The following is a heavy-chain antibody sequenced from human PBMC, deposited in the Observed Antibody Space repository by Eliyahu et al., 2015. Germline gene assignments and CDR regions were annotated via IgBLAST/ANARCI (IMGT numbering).Heavy chain of an antibody. V-gene: IGHV4-31*03. D-gene: IGHD4-17*01. CDR2: IYYSGST. J-gene: IGHJ6*02. CDR1: GGSISXXGYY. CDR3: TRNYGDYKGLYYYYGMDV. Sequence: QVQLQESGPGLVKPSQTLSLTXTVXGGSISXXGYYWSWIRQHPGKGLEWIGYIYYSGSTYSNPSLKSRVTISVDTSKNQFSLKLSSVTAADTAVYYCTRNYGDYKGLYYYYGMDVWGQGTTVTVSS.